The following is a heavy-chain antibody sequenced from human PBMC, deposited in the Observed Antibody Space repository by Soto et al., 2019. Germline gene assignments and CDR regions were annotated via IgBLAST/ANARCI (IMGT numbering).Heavy chain of an antibody. J-gene: IGHJ3*02. CDR2: IYYSGST. CDR1: GGSISSGGYY. Sequence: SETLSLTCTVSGGSISSGGYYWSWIRQHPGKGLEWIGYIYYSGSTYYNPSLKSRVTISVDTSKNQFSLKLSSVTAADTAVYYCARDGHDAFDIWGQGTMVTVSS. CDR3: ARDGHDAFDI. V-gene: IGHV4-31*03.